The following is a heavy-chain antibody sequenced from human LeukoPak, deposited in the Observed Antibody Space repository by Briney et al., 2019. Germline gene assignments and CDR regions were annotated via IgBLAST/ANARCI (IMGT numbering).Heavy chain of an antibody. J-gene: IGHJ4*02. Sequence: GGSLRLSCAASGFTFSSYTMNWVRQAPGKGLEWVAVISYDGSNKYYADSVKGRFTISRDNSKNTLYLQMNSLRAEDTAVYYCAKDLQTWYCSSTSCYGPFDYWGQGTLVTVSS. V-gene: IGHV3-30*04. CDR2: ISYDGSNK. D-gene: IGHD2-2*01. CDR1: GFTFSSYT. CDR3: AKDLQTWYCSSTSCYGPFDY.